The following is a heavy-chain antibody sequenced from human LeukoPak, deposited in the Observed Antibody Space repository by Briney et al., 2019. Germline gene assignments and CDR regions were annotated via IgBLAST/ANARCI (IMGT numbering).Heavy chain of an antibody. CDR2: ISSSSSYI. D-gene: IGHD5-18*01. Sequence: PGGSLRLSCAASGFTFSSYWMSWVRQAPGKGLEWVSSISSSSSYIYYADSVKGRFTISRDNAKNSLYLQMNSLRAEDTAVYYCARFKDTAMVVGGDLDYWGQGTLVTVSS. CDR3: ARFKDTAMVVGGDLDY. J-gene: IGHJ4*02. V-gene: IGHV3-21*01. CDR1: GFTFSSYW.